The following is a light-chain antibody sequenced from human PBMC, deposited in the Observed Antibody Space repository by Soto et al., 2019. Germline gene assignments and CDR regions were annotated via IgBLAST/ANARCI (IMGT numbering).Light chain of an antibody. CDR3: AAWDDSLNVWG. V-gene: IGLV1-44*01. Sequence: QSVLTQPTSASGTPGQRVTISCSGSSSNIGSNTVNWYQQLPGTAPKLLIYSNNQRPSGVPDRFSGAKSGTSASLAISGLQSEDEGDYYCAAWDDSLNVWGFGGGTKLTVL. J-gene: IGLJ3*02. CDR1: SSNIGSNT. CDR2: SNN.